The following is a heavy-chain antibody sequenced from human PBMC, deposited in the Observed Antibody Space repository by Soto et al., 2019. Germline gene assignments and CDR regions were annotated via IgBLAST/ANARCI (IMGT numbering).Heavy chain of an antibody. Sequence: QVQLVESGGGVVQPGRSLRLSCAGSGFTFSRNVMHWVRQAPGKGLEWVAFISYDGSNKYYPDSVKGRFTISRDNSKNTLYLQMNSLRPEDTSVYYCASGYCSTTSCFYGMDVWGQGTTVTVSS. CDR3: ASGYCSTTSCFYGMDV. CDR2: ISYDGSNK. CDR1: GFTFSRNV. J-gene: IGHJ6*02. D-gene: IGHD2-2*01. V-gene: IGHV3-30-3*01.